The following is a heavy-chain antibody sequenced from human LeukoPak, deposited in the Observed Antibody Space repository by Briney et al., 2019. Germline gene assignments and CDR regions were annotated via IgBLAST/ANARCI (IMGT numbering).Heavy chain of an antibody. Sequence: PSETLSLTCGVSGGSFSISYWSWIRQPPGKGLEWIGQIYHGGGANYNPSLRSRVTISIDTSKNQLSLRLSSVTAADTAVYYCARHGSYCFDSWGQGTLVTVSS. J-gene: IGHJ4*02. CDR1: GGSFSISY. CDR3: ARHGSYCFDS. D-gene: IGHD3-10*01. V-gene: IGHV4-34*01. CDR2: IYHGGGA.